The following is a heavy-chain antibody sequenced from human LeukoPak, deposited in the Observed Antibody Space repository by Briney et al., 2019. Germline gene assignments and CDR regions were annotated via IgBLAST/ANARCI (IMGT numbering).Heavy chain of an antibody. Sequence: GGSLRLSCAGYGFTFRSYSMNWVRQAPGKGLEWVSSISSSSSYIYYADSMKGRFTISRDNAKNSLYLQMNSLRAEDTAVYYCARENFQYWAQGTLVTVSS. V-gene: IGHV3-21*01. CDR2: ISSSSSYI. CDR3: ARENFQY. CDR1: GFTFRSYS. J-gene: IGHJ4*02.